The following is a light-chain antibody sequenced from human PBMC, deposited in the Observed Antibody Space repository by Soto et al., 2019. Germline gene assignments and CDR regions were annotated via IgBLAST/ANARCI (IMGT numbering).Light chain of an antibody. CDR3: HQLHSSPYT. CDR1: QGISNF. Sequence: DIQLTQSPSFLSASVGDRVTITCRASQGISNFLAWFQQKPGKAPKLLIHAASTLQSGVPSRFSGSGSGAEFTLTISSLQPEDFGTYYCHQLHSSPYTFGQGTKLEIK. CDR2: AAS. V-gene: IGKV1-9*01. J-gene: IGKJ2*01.